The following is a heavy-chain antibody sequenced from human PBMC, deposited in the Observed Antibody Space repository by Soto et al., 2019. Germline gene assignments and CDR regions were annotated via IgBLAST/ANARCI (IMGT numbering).Heavy chain of an antibody. J-gene: IGHJ6*03. D-gene: IGHD5-18*01. Sequence: SVKVSCKASGFTFSSSAVQWVRQARGQRLEWIGWIVVGSGKPNYAQKFQERVTITRDTSTSTAYMELSRLRSEDTAVYYCARDVRGYSYGYGYYYYYMDVWGKGTTVTVSS. CDR3: ARDVRGYSYGYGYYYYYMDV. V-gene: IGHV1-58*01. CDR1: GFTFSSSA. CDR2: IVVGSGKP.